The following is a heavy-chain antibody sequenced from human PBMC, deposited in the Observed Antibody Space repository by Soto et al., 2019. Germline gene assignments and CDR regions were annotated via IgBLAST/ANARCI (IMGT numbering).Heavy chain of an antibody. J-gene: IGHJ4*02. CDR3: TCSVSGDTGLHF. CDR2: IQTKSNGYAT. V-gene: IGHV3-73*01. Sequence: GGSLRLSCAASGSTFSDSAMHWVRLASGKGLEWVGRIQTKSNGYATAYAESVKGRFTISRDESKDTAYLQMNSLKADDTAVYFCTCSVSGDTGLHFWGQGTLVTVSS. D-gene: IGHD5-18*01. CDR1: GSTFSDSA.